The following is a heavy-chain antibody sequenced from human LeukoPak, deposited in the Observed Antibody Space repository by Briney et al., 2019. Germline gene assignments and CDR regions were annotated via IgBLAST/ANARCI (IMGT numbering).Heavy chain of an antibody. V-gene: IGHV4-34*01. CDR2: INHSGST. Sequence: SETLSLTCAVYGGSFSGYYWSWIRQPPGKGLEWIGEINHSGSTNYNPSLKSRVTISVDTSKNQFSLKLSSMTAADTAVYYCARASIVVVPAAHFDYWGQGTLVTVSS. J-gene: IGHJ4*02. CDR3: ARASIVVVPAAHFDY. CDR1: GGSFSGYY. D-gene: IGHD2-2*01.